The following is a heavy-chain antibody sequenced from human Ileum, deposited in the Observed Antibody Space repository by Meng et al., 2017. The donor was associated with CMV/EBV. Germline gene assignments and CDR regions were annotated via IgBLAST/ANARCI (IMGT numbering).Heavy chain of an antibody. CDR3: ARGVSDAFWSGFSRGFDN. V-gene: IGHV4-59*01. CDR2: IFSTRST. Sequence: SETLSLTCTVSDASINNYYWTWIRQPPGRGLEWIASIFSTRSTNYNPSLKSRVTIAVDTSNKQVSLKLTSVSAADPAVYSCARGVSDAFWSGFSRGFDNWGQGTLITVSS. J-gene: IGHJ4*02. CDR1: DASINNYY. D-gene: IGHD3-3*01.